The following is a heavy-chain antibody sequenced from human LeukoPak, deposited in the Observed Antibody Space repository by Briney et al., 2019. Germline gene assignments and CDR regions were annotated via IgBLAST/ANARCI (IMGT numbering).Heavy chain of an antibody. J-gene: IGHJ6*02. CDR1: GGSISSSSYY. V-gene: IGHV4-39*01. D-gene: IGHD5-18*01. CDR2: IYYSGST. CDR3: ARRVTAIDGMDV. Sequence: SETLSLTCSVSGGSISSSSYYWGWIRQPPGKGLEWIGSIYYSGSTYYNPSLKSRVTISVDTSKNQSSLKLSSVTAADTAVYYCARRVTAIDGMDVWGQGTTVTVSS.